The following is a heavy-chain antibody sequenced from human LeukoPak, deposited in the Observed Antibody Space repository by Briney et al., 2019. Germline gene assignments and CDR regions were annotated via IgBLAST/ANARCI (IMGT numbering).Heavy chain of an antibody. CDR3: ARRYGSYNYYGMDV. D-gene: IGHD3-9*01. J-gene: IGHJ6*02. Sequence: GGSLRLSCAASGFTFSSYWMYWVRQAPGKGLEWVANINQDGSEKYYVDSVKGRFTIPRDNAKNSLFLQMNSLRAEDTAVYYCARRYGSYNYYGMDVWGQGTTVTVSS. CDR1: GFTFSSYW. V-gene: IGHV3-7*01. CDR2: INQDGSEK.